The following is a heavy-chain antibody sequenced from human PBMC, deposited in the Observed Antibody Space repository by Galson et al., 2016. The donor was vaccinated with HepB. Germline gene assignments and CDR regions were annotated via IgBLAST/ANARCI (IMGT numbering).Heavy chain of an antibody. CDR2: TSTYSGNT. D-gene: IGHD2/OR15-2a*01. CDR1: GYTSTTSG. V-gene: IGHV1-18*01. J-gene: IGHJ4*02. Sequence: SVKVSCKASGYTSTTSGISWVRQAPGQGLEWMGWTSTYSGNTKYAQKFQGGLTLTTDSSTTTAYMELRSLRFDDTDLYYCARDVQYRFDSWGQGTLVTVSS. CDR3: ARDVQYRFDS.